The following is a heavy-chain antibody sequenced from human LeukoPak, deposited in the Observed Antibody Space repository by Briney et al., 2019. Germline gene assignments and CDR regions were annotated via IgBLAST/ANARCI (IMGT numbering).Heavy chain of an antibody. CDR2: ISSSSSYI. CDR3: ASPVPYYDSSGYRY. V-gene: IGHV3-21*01. D-gene: IGHD3-22*01. CDR1: GFTFSSYS. Sequence: GGSLRLSCAASGFTFSSYSMNWVRQAPGKGLEWVSSISSSSSYIYYADSVKGRFTISRDNAKNSLYLQMNSLRAEDTAVYYCASPVPYYDSSGYRYWGQGTLVTVSS. J-gene: IGHJ4*02.